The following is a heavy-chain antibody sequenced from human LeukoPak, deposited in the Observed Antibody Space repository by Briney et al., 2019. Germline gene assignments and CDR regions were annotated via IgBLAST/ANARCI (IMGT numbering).Heavy chain of an antibody. J-gene: IGHJ4*02. CDR1: GFTFISYW. CDR3: ARDRAVTYYYDSSGYSLDPLDY. D-gene: IGHD3-22*01. V-gene: IGHV3-7*01. CDR2: IKQDGSEK. Sequence: GGSLRLSCAASGFTFISYWMSWVRQAPGKGLEWVANIKQDGSEKYYVDSVKGRFTISRDNAKNSLYLQMNSLRAEDTAVYYCARDRAVTYYYDSSGYSLDPLDYWGQGTLVTVSS.